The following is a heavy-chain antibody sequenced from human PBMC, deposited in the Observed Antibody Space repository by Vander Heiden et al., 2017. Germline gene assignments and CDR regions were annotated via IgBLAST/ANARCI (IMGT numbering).Heavy chain of an antibody. V-gene: IGHV4-34*01. CDR3: ARGGSSPTPHDS. J-gene: IGHJ4*02. CDR1: GGSFRNFY. D-gene: IGHD3-10*01. CDR2: IAQSGGT. Sequence: QVQLQQWGAGLLKPSETLSLTCAVSGGSFRNFYWHWIRQPPGKGLEWIGEIAQSGGTDYNPSLKGRVTISIDTSKNQFSLKLTSVTAADTAVYYCARGGSSPTPHDSWGQGTLVTVSS.